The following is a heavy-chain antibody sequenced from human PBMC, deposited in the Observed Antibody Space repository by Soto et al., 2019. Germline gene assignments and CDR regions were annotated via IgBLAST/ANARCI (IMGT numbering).Heavy chain of an antibody. Sequence: SPALSLTCAIPVDSVSSSRAASNWFRQSPSRGLECLGTTYYRSKWYNDYAVSVKSRITINPDTSKNQFSLHLNSVTPEDTAVYYCARVGSGSGDAFDVWGQGTMVTVSS. V-gene: IGHV6-1*01. CDR1: VDSVSSSRAA. CDR2: TYYRSKWYN. CDR3: ARVGSGSGDAFDV. D-gene: IGHD3-3*01. J-gene: IGHJ3*01.